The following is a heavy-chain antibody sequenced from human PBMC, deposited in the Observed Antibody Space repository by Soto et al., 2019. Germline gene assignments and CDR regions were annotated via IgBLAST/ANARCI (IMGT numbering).Heavy chain of an antibody. CDR1: GLTFSTLD. CDR2: ITSRGDTQ. Sequence: EVQLVESGGGLVQAGWSLRLSCAASGLTFSTLDMNWVRQAPGKGPEWVSYITSRGDTQYYADSVKGRFTISRDTAKNSLFLQMNSLRGDDTAVYYCATTLPYCRNGVCHRAWGQGTQVTVSS. J-gene: IGHJ5*02. CDR3: ATTLPYCRNGVCHRA. D-gene: IGHD2-8*01. V-gene: IGHV3-48*03.